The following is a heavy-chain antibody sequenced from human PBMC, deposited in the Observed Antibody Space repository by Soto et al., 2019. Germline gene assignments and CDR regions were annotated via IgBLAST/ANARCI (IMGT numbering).Heavy chain of an antibody. D-gene: IGHD7-27*01. J-gene: IGHJ4*02. CDR2: IYYSGST. V-gene: IGHV4-59*01. CDR1: GGSISSYY. Sequence: QVQLQESGPGLVKPSETLSLTCTVSGGSISSYYWSWIRQPPGKGLEWIGYIYYSGSTNYNPSLTGXVXIPXAPSKNQFSLKPSSVTAADTAVYYCARRWGTSFDYWGQGTLVTVSS. CDR3: ARRWGTSFDY.